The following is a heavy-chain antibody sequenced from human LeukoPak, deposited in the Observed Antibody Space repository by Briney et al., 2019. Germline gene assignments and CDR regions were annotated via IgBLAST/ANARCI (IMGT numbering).Heavy chain of an antibody. D-gene: IGHD2-2*02. CDR1: GYSFTKYW. J-gene: IGHJ4*02. V-gene: IGHV5-51*01. Sequence: PGESLKISCKGSGYSFTKYWIGWVRQMPGKGLEWMGIIYPSDSDTRYSPSFQGQVTISADKSISTAYLQWSSLKASDTAMYYCARRGYCSSTSCYNLDYWGQGTLVTVSS. CDR2: IYPSDSDT. CDR3: ARRGYCSSTSCYNLDY.